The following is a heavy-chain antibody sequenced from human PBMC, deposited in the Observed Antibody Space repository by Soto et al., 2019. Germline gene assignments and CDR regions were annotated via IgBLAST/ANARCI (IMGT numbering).Heavy chain of an antibody. CDR3: ARAIAGRPDVFDF. CDR2: IYHSGSA. CDR1: GDSISGYC. D-gene: IGHD6-6*01. Sequence: SETLSLTCSVSGDSISGYCWSWIRQSPGKGLEWIAYIYHSGSANYNPSLKSRATISVDTSKNQFSLSLSSVTAADTAVYYCARAIAGRPDVFDFWGQGTLVTVSS. V-gene: IGHV4-59*01. J-gene: IGHJ4*02.